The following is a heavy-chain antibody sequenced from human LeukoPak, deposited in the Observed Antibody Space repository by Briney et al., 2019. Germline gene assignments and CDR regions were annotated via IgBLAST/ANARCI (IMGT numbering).Heavy chain of an antibody. Sequence: SETLSLTCTVSGGSISSSSYYWGWIRQPPGKGLEWIGSIFYSGSTYYNPSLKSRVTISVDTSKNQFSLKLSSVTAADTAVYYCARHVLAAAGTWDYYYYYYMDVWGKGTTVTVSS. CDR2: IFYSGST. V-gene: IGHV4-39*01. J-gene: IGHJ6*03. D-gene: IGHD6-13*01. CDR3: ARHVLAAAGTWDYYYYYYMDV. CDR1: GGSISSSSYY.